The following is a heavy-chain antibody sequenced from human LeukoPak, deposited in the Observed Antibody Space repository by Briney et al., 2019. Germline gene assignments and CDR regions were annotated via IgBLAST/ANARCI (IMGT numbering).Heavy chain of an antibody. Sequence: KASETPSLTCTVSGGSISSSSYYWGWIRQPPGKGLGWIGSIYYSGSTYYNPSLKSRVTISVDTSKNQFSLKLSSVTAADTAVYYCARVDVSGYSYGLFDYWGQGTLVTVSS. CDR3: ARVDVSGYSYGLFDY. CDR2: IYYSGST. J-gene: IGHJ4*02. D-gene: IGHD5-18*01. V-gene: IGHV4-39*07. CDR1: GGSISSSSYY.